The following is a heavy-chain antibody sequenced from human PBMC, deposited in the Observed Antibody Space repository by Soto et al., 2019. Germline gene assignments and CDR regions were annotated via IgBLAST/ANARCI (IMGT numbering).Heavy chain of an antibody. CDR3: ARTGDGHHDFLDY. CDR1: GFTFSSYW. Sequence: EVHLEESGGGLDHPGGSLRLSCAASGFTFSSYWMNWVRQAPGKGLEWVANIDEDGSEYNDAESVRGRFTISRDNAKNTLYLQMNSLRAADTAVYYCARTGDGHHDFLDYWGQGILVSVSS. D-gene: IGHD1-1*01. CDR2: IDEDGSEY. J-gene: IGHJ4*02. V-gene: IGHV3-7*01.